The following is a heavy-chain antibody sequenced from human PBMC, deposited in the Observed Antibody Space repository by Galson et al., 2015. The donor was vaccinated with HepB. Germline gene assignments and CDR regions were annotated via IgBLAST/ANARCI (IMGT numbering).Heavy chain of an antibody. D-gene: IGHD3-10*01. CDR2: IKQDGSEK. CDR3: AAYYYGSGSYQDY. V-gene: IGHV3-7*01. Sequence: LRLSCAASGFTFSSYWMRWVRQAPGKGLEWVANIKQDGSEKYYVDSVKGRFTISRDNAKNSLYLQMNSLRAEDTAVYYCAAYYYGSGSYQDYWGQGTLVTVSS. J-gene: IGHJ4*02. CDR1: GFTFSSYW.